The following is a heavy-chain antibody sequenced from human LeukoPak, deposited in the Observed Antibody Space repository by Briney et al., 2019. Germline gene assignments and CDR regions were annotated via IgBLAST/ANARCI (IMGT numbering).Heavy chain of an antibody. V-gene: IGHV1-69*05. D-gene: IGHD5-12*01. CDR1: GGTFSSYA. CDR2: IIPIFGTA. J-gene: IGHJ3*02. Sequence: SVTVSCKASGGTFSSYAISWVRQAPGQGLEWMGGIIPIFGTANYAQKFQGRVTITTDESTSTAYMELSSLRSEDTAVYYCARPVGYSGPDAFDIWGQGTMVTVSS. CDR3: ARPVGYSGPDAFDI.